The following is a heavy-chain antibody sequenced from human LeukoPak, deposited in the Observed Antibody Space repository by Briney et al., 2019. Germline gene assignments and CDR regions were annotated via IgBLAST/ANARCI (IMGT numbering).Heavy chain of an antibody. CDR2: ISSSTSRI. V-gene: IGHV3-11*01. J-gene: IGHJ4*02. D-gene: IGHD3-10*01. Sequence: GGSLRLSCAASGFTFSDYYMSWIRQAPGKGLEWVSYISSSTSRIYYADSVKDRFTISRDNAKNSLYLQMHSLRVEDTAVYYRARENYYGSGSSPGEFDYWGQGTLVTVSS. CDR1: GFTFSDYY. CDR3: ARENYYGSGSSPGEFDY.